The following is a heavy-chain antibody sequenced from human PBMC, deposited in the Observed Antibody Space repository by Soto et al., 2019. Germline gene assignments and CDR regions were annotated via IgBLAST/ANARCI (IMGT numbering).Heavy chain of an antibody. D-gene: IGHD2-15*01. CDR3: ARGHCSGGSCSWFDP. CDR1: GGSISSYY. CDR2: IYYSGST. J-gene: IGHJ5*02. Sequence: SETLSLTCTVSGGSISSYYWSWIWQPPGKGLEWIGYIYYSGSTNYNPSLKSRVTISVDTSKNQFSLKLSSVTAADTAVYYCARGHCSGGSCSWFDPWGQGTLVTVSS. V-gene: IGHV4-59*01.